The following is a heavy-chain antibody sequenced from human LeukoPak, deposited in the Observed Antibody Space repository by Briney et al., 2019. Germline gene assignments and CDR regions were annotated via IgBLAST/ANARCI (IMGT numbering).Heavy chain of an antibody. CDR2: INPGGTET. CDR1: GFSLSNYW. V-gene: IGHV3-7*01. D-gene: IGHD6-19*01. Sequence: GGSLRLSCAASGFSLSNYWVTWVRQAPGTGLEWVANINPGGTETYYVEPVKGRFTISRDNAKNLVYLQMNSLRAEDSAVYHCGRFGYVAGVDLWGQGTLVTVSA. J-gene: IGHJ4*02. CDR3: GRFGYVAGVDL.